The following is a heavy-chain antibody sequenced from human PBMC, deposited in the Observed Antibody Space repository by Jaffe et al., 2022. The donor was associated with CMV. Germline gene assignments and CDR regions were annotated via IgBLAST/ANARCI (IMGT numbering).Heavy chain of an antibody. CDR1: GGSISSSSYY. J-gene: IGHJ3*02. D-gene: IGHD2-8*01. CDR3: ARRVSVDDAFDI. V-gene: IGHV4-39*01. CDR2: IYYSGST. Sequence: QLQLQESGPGLVKPSETLSLTCTVSGGSISSSSYYWGWIRQPPGKGLEWIGSIYYSGSTYYNPSLKSRVTISVDTSKNQFSLKLSSVTAADTAVYYCARRVSVDDAFDIWGQGTMVTVSS.